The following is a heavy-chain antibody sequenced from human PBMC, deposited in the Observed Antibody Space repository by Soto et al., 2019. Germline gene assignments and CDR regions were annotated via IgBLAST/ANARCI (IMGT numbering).Heavy chain of an antibody. V-gene: IGHV1-46*01. CDR3: ARGGITMIVGLVDP. Sequence: ASVKVSCKASGYTFTSYDINWVRQATGQGLEWMGIINPSGGSTSYAQKFQGRVTMTRDTSTSTVFMDLNSLRSEDTAVYYCARGGITMIVGLVDPWGQGTLVTVSS. CDR2: INPSGGST. D-gene: IGHD3-22*01. CDR1: GYTFTSYD. J-gene: IGHJ5*02.